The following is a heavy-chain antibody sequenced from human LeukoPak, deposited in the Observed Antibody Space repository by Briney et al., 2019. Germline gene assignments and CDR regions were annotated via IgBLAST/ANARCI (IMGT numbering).Heavy chain of an antibody. CDR2: IKQDGSEK. D-gene: IGHD3-3*01. Sequence: GGSLRLSCAASGFTFSSYWMSWVRQAPGKGLEWVANIKQDGSEKYYADSVKGRFTISRDNAKNSLYLQMNSLRAEDTAVYYCARDGGDYDFWSGQGWFDPWGQGTLVTVSS. CDR3: ARDGGDYDFWSGQGWFDP. CDR1: GFTFSSYW. V-gene: IGHV3-7*01. J-gene: IGHJ5*02.